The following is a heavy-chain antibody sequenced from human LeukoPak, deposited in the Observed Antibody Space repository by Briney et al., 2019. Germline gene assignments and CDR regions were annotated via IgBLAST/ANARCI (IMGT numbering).Heavy chain of an antibody. CDR3: ASSAGSCNPYDYGDYFCQSPFDY. J-gene: IGHJ4*02. D-gene: IGHD4-17*01. CDR2: IIPIFGTA. CDR1: GGTFSSYG. Sequence: ASVKVSCKASGGTFSSYGISWVRQAPGQGLQWLGGIIPIFGTAKYAQKFQGRVTITADKSTSTAYMELSSLRSEDTAVYYCASSAGSCNPYDYGDYFCQSPFDYWGQGTLVTVSS. V-gene: IGHV1-69*06.